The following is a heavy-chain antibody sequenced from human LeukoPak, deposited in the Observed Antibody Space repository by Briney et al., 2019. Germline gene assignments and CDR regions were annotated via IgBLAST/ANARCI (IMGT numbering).Heavy chain of an antibody. Sequence: GRSLRLSCAASGFTFDDYAMHWVRQAPGKGLEWVSGISWNSGSIGYADSVKGRFTISRDNAKNSLYLQMYSLRAEDTALYYCAKESSSSVAFDIWGQGTMVTVSS. CDR1: GFTFDDYA. D-gene: IGHD2-2*01. V-gene: IGHV3-9*01. CDR2: ISWNSGSI. CDR3: AKESSSSVAFDI. J-gene: IGHJ3*02.